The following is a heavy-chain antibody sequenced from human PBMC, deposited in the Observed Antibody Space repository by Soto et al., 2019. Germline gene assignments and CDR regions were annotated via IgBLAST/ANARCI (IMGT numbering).Heavy chain of an antibody. CDR2: IYSSGAT. D-gene: IGHD2-21*01. Sequence: SETLSLTCTVAGGSISGFYWSWVRQPAGKGLEWIGRIYSSGATKYNPSLRNRVTMSVDTSTDQYSLSLASMTAADTAVYFCARGPFCGNDCYFDVWGPGTQVTVSS. J-gene: IGHJ2*01. V-gene: IGHV4-4*07. CDR3: ARGPFCGNDCYFDV. CDR1: GGSISGFY.